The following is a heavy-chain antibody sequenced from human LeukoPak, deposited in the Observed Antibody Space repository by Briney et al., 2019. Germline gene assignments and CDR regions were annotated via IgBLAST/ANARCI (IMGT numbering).Heavy chain of an antibody. CDR1: GGSISSYY. CDR3: ARDRGYGDYMFDY. Sequence: SETLSLTCTVSGGSISSYYWSWIRQPPGKGLEGIGYIYYSGSTNYNPSLKSRVTISVDTSKNQFSLKLSSVTAADTAVYYCARDRGYGDYMFDYWGQGTLVTVSS. J-gene: IGHJ4*02. CDR2: IYYSGST. D-gene: IGHD4-17*01. V-gene: IGHV4-59*01.